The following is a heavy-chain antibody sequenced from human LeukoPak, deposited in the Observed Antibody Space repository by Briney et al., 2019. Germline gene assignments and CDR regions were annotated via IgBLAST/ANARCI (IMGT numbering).Heavy chain of an antibody. CDR3: AKDVYSYGRFFDY. CDR1: GFTFDDYA. J-gene: IGHJ4*02. D-gene: IGHD5-18*01. V-gene: IGHV3-9*01. CDR2: ISWNSGSI. Sequence: GGSLRLSCAASGFTFDDYAMHWVRHAPGKGLEWVSGISWNSGSIGYADSVKGRFTISRDNAKNSLYLQMNSLRAEDTALYYCAKDVYSYGRFFDYWGQGTLVTVSS.